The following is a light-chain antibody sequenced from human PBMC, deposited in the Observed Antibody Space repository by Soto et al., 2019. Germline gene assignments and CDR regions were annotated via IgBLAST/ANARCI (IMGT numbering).Light chain of an antibody. J-gene: IGKJ1*01. CDR3: QQNNDWPGT. CDR2: DAS. V-gene: IGKV3-15*01. Sequence: EILMTQSPATLSVSPGERVTFSCRASQSVSYYLAWYQQKPGQAPRLLIYDASTRATGIPVRFSGIGSGTEFTLTISSLQSEYFGVYYCQQNNDWPGTFGQGTKVEIK. CDR1: QSVSYY.